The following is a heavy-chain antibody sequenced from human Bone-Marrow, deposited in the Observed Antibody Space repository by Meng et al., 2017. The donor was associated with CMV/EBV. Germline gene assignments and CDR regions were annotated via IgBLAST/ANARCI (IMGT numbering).Heavy chain of an antibody. D-gene: IGHD3-22*01. V-gene: IGHV4-34*01. CDR3: ARAYYYDSSGNFDY. Sequence: SETLSLTCAVYGGSFSGYYWSWIRQPPGKGLEWIGEINHSGSTNYNPSLKSRVTISLDTSKNQFSLKLSSVTAADTAVYYCARAYYYDSSGNFDYWGQGTLVTVSS. J-gene: IGHJ4*02. CDR2: INHSGST. CDR1: GGSFSGYY.